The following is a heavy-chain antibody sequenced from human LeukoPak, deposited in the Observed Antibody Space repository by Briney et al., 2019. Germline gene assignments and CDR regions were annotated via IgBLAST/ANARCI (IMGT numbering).Heavy chain of an antibody. CDR3: ARASDGFNFDY. Sequence: GGSLRLSCAASGFTFSSYEMNWVRQAPGKGLEWVSYISSSGSTIYYADSVKGRFTISRDNAKNSLYLQMNSLRPDDTAVYYCARASDGFNFDYWGQGTLVTVSS. CDR2: ISSSGSTI. CDR1: GFTFSSYE. J-gene: IGHJ4*02. V-gene: IGHV3-48*03. D-gene: IGHD5-24*01.